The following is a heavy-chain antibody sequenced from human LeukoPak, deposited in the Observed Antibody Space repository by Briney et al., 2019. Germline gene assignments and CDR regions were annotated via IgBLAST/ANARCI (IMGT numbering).Heavy chain of an antibody. J-gene: IGHJ4*02. CDR1: GGSISSGGYY. CDR3: ARTKPTPYYSGSGYHFDH. Sequence: SETLSLTCTVSGGSISSGGYYWSWIRQHPGKGLEWIGYIYYSGSTYYNPSLKSRVTMSVDTSKNQFSLKLSSVTAADTAVYYCARTKPTPYYSGSGYHFDHWGQGTLVTVSS. D-gene: IGHD3-10*01. V-gene: IGHV4-31*03. CDR2: IYYSGST.